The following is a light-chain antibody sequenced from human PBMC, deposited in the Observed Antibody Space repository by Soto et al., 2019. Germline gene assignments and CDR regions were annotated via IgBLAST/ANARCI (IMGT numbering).Light chain of an antibody. CDR1: QSVSSSY. CDR3: QQYGSSPWT. V-gene: IGKV3-20*01. CDR2: GAS. Sequence: EIVVTQSPGTLSLSPGERATLSCRASQSVSSSYLAWYQQKPGQAPRLLIYGASSRATGIPDGFSGSGSGTDFTLTISRLEPEDFAVYYCQQYGSSPWTFGQGTKV. J-gene: IGKJ1*01.